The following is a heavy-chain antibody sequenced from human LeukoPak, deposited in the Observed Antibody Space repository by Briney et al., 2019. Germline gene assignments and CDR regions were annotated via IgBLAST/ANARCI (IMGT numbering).Heavy chain of an antibody. J-gene: IGHJ5*02. Sequence: SETLSLTCAVYGGSFSGYYWSWIRQPPGKGLEWIGEINHSGSTNYNPSLKSRVTISVDTSKNQFSLKLSSVTAADTAVYYRATTFSIVVVPAATHNWFDPWGQGTLVTVSS. V-gene: IGHV4-34*01. CDR2: INHSGST. CDR1: GGSFSGYY. D-gene: IGHD2-2*01. CDR3: ATTFSIVVVPAATHNWFDP.